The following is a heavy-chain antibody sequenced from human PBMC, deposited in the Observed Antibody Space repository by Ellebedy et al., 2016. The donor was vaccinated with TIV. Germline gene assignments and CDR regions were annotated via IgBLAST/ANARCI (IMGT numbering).Heavy chain of an antibody. CDR1: GFTFSSYS. D-gene: IGHD2-21*02. V-gene: IGHV3-48*01. J-gene: IGHJ4*02. Sequence: GESLKISCAASGFTFSSYSMXXVRQAPGKGLEWCSYLHVTSATMYYTDSVKGRFTVYRNNAKNSVYLQMNSLRAEDAAFYYCARGACADCFVIDSWGQGTLVTVSS. CDR2: LHVTSATM. CDR3: ARGACADCFVIDS.